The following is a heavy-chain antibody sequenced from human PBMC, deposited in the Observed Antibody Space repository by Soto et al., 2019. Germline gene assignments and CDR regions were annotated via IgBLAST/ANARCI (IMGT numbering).Heavy chain of an antibody. Sequence: GGSLRLSCSASGFPFSTYTMYWVRQAPGKGLEWVSSITTGSSRNIFYADSVKGRFTISRDNANNILYLEMDNLRVEDTAVYYCARDDAIFGAIPRMDIWGQGTTVTVSS. D-gene: IGHD3-3*01. CDR3: ARDDAIFGAIPRMDI. CDR1: GFPFSTYT. CDR2: ITTGSSRNI. J-gene: IGHJ6*02. V-gene: IGHV3-21*06.